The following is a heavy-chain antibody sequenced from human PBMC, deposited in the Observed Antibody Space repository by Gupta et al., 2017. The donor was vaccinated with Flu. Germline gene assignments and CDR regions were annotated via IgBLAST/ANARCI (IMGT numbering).Heavy chain of an antibody. D-gene: IGHD5-18*01. CDR2: IECDDEE. CDR3: ARTYSFGGAFDV. CDR1: GLSLSTSGMR. J-gene: IGHJ3*01. Sequence: QVTLTESGPALVKPTQTLTLPCTVSGLSLSTSGMRVSWIRQPPGKALEWLARIECDDEEFYSTSLKTRLTISKDTSKNQVVLTMTNMEPVDTATYYFARTYSFGGAFDVGGLGTKVIVSS. V-gene: IGHV2-70*04.